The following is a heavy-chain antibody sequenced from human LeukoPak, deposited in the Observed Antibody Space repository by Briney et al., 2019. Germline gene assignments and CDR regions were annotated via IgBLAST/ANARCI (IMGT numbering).Heavy chain of an antibody. CDR2: ISYDGSNK. J-gene: IGHJ4*02. CDR1: GFTFSSYA. V-gene: IGHV3-30*04. Sequence: PGRSLRLSCAASGFTFSSYAMHWVRQAPAKGLEWVAVISYDGSNKYYADSVKGRFSISRDNSKNTLYMQMNSLRAEDTAVYYCARGHTAMVGKIDYWGQGTLVTVSS. CDR3: ARGHTAMVGKIDY. D-gene: IGHD5-18*01.